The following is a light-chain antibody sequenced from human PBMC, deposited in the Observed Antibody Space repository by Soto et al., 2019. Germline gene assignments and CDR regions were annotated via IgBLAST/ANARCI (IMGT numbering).Light chain of an antibody. CDR1: SSDVGGYNY. CDR2: DVS. Sequence: QSALTQPRSVSGSPGKSVTISCTGTSSDVGGYNYVSWYQQHPGKAPKLVIYDVSKRPSGVPDRFSGSKSGNTASLTISGLQAEDEADYYCCSYAGSYTVVFGGGTKLTVL. V-gene: IGLV2-11*01. CDR3: CSYAGSYTVV. J-gene: IGLJ2*01.